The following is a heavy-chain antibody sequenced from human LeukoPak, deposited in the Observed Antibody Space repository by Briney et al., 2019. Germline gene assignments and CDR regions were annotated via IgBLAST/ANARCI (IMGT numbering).Heavy chain of an antibody. CDR1: GGSIRSYK. D-gene: IGHD7-27*01. V-gene: IGHV4-59*01. Sequence: SETLSLTRTVSGGSIRSYKWSWIRQPPGKGLEWIGYIYYRGSTNYNPSLKSRVTISVDTSKNQFSLKVSSVTAADTAVYYCARHGDLSYYYYMDVWGKGTTVTVSS. CDR3: ARHGDLSYYYYMDV. CDR2: IYYRGST. J-gene: IGHJ6*03.